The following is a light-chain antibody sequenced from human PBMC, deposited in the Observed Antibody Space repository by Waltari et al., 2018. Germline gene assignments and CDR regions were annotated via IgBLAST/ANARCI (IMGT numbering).Light chain of an antibody. Sequence: EIVLTKSPGTLSLSPGERGTLSCRASQAVSTSYLVWYQQKPGQAPRLLIYGASRRATGIPDRFSGSGSGTDFTLTISRLEPEDFAMYYCQQYGDSMTFGQGTKVEIK. CDR2: GAS. CDR1: QAVSTSY. CDR3: QQYGDSMT. J-gene: IGKJ1*01. V-gene: IGKV3-20*01.